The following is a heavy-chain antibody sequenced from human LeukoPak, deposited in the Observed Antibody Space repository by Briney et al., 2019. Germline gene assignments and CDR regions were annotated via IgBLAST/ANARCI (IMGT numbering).Heavy chain of an antibody. J-gene: IGHJ4*02. D-gene: IGHD2-15*01. CDR1: GGSISSGDYY. CDR3: ARAHGSCSGGSCET. V-gene: IGHV4-30-4*08. CDR2: IYYSGST. Sequence: SQTLSLTCTVPGGSISSGDYYWSWIRQPPGKGLEWIGYIYYSGSTYYNPSLKSRVTISVDTSKNQFSLKLSSVTAADTAVYYCARAHGSCSGGSCETWGQGTLVTVSS.